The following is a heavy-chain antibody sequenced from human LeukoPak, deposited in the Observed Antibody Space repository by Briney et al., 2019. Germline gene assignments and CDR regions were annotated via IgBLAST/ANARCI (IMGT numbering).Heavy chain of an antibody. D-gene: IGHD3-10*01. Sequence: ASETLSLTCTVSGGSISSGGYYWSWIRQHPGKGLERIGYIYYSGSTYYNPSLKSRVTISVDTSKNQFSLKLSSVTAADTAVYYCAREGKKMVRGVIIGAFDIWGQGTMVTVSS. CDR3: AREGKKMVRGVIIGAFDI. J-gene: IGHJ3*02. CDR1: GGSISSGGYY. V-gene: IGHV4-31*03. CDR2: IYYSGST.